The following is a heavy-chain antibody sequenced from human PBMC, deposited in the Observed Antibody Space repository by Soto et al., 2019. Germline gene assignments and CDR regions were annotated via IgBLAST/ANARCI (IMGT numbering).Heavy chain of an antibody. D-gene: IGHD2-2*01. CDR2: ISGSGGST. V-gene: IGHV3-23*01. CDR1: GFTFSSYA. Sequence: GGSLRLSCAASGFTFSSYAMSWVRQAPGKGLEWVSAISGSGGSTYYADSVKGRFTISRDNSKNTLYLQMNSLRAEDTAVYYCAKDPLSSLGYCSSTSCYYPYWGQGTLVTVSS. J-gene: IGHJ4*02. CDR3: AKDPLSSLGYCSSTSCYYPY.